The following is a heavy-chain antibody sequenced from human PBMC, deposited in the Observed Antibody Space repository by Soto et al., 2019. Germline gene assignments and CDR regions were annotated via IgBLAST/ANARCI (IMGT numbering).Heavy chain of an antibody. CDR2: IKQDGSEK. Sequence: GGFLRLSCAASGFSFIDYWVTWVRQAPGKGLDWVANIKQDGSEKYYLDSLKGRFTISRDNAKNSVYLLMNSLRAEDTAVYYCARGKDGRRAGTYYFDMDVWGKGTTVTVSS. D-gene: IGHD1-1*01. CDR3: ARGKDGRRAGTYYFDMDV. CDR1: GFSFIDYW. V-gene: IGHV3-7*01. J-gene: IGHJ6*03.